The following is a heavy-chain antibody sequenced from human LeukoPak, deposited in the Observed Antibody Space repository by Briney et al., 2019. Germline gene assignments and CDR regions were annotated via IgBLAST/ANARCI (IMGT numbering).Heavy chain of an antibody. J-gene: IGHJ3*02. V-gene: IGHV1-18*04. Sequence: PWASVKVSCKASGYTFTGYYMHWVRQAPGQGLEWMGWISAYNGNTNYAQKLQGRVTMTTDTSTSTAYMELRSLRSDDTAVYYCARDSSALGAFDIWGQGTMVTVSS. CDR3: ARDSSALGAFDI. CDR1: GYTFTGYY. CDR2: ISAYNGNT.